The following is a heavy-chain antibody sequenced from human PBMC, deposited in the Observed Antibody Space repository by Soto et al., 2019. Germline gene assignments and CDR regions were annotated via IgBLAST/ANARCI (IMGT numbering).Heavy chain of an antibody. Sequence: QSGWSLRLSCATSGFTFANYPMSWVRQAPGKGPEWLGFIRSQAYGGTADYAASVEGRFTISRDDSTRIAYLQMNNLKTEDTAVYYCTKNDDHGPDWVQGTMVTVSS. V-gene: IGHV3-49*04. J-gene: IGHJ4*02. D-gene: IGHD1-1*01. CDR2: IRSQAYGGTA. CDR3: TKNDDHGPD. CDR1: GFTFANYP.